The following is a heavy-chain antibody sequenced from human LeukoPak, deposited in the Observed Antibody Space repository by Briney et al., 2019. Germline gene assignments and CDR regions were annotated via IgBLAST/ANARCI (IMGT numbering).Heavy chain of an antibody. V-gene: IGHV1-8*01. CDR1: GYTFTSYD. CDR3: ARGSTYDFWSGYPYYYYGMDV. Sequence: GASVKVSCKASGYTFTSYDIKWVRQATGQGLEWMGWMNPNSGNTGYAQKFQGRVTMTRNTSISTAYMELSSLRSEDTAVYYCARGSTYDFWSGYPYYYYGMDVWGQGTTVTVSS. CDR2: MNPNSGNT. J-gene: IGHJ6*02. D-gene: IGHD3-3*01.